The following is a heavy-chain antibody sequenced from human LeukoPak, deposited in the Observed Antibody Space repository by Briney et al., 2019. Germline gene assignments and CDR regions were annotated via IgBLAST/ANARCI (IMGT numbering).Heavy chain of an antibody. V-gene: IGHV4-59*08. CDR2: IYYSGST. J-gene: IGHJ1*01. Sequence: PSETLSLTCTVSGGSIGSYYRSWIRQPPGKGLEWIGYIYYSGSTNYNPSLKSRVTISVDTSKNQFSLKLSSVTAADTAVYYCASQPLSIAAAVSWGQGTLVTVSS. CDR1: GGSIGSYY. CDR3: ASQPLSIAAAVS. D-gene: IGHD6-13*01.